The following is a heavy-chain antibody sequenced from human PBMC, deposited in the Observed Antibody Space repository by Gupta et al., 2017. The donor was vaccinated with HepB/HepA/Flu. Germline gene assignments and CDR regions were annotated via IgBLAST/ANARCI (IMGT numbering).Heavy chain of an antibody. D-gene: IGHD3-22*01. J-gene: IGHJ4*02. Sequence: QLQLQESGPGLVKPSETLSLTCTVSGGSISSSSYYWGWIRQPPGKGLEWIGSIYYSGSTYYNPSLKRRVTISVDTSKNQFSLKLSSVTAADTAVYYCAGGKYYYDSSGYPSLFDYWGQGTLVTVSS. V-gene: IGHV4-39*01. CDR2: IYYSGST. CDR3: AGGKYYYDSSGYPSLFDY. CDR1: GGSISSSSYY.